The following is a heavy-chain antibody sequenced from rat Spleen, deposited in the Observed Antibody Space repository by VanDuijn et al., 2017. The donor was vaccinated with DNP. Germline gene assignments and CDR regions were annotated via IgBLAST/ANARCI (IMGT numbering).Heavy chain of an antibody. CDR2: ITKTGDST. CDR1: GFIFSNYW. CDR3: ARRGIIRGTGDFFDY. J-gene: IGHJ2*01. V-gene: IGHV5-31*01. D-gene: IGHD4-3*01. Sequence: EVQLVESGGGPVQPGRSLKLSCIASGFIFSNYWMTWIRQAPGKGLEWVASITKTGDSTYYSDSVKGRFSISRDNAKSTLYLQVNSLRSEDTATYYCARRGIIRGTGDFFDYWGQGVMVTVSS.